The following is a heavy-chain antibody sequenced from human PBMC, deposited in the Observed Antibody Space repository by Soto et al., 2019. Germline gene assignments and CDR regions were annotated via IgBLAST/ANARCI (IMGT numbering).Heavy chain of an antibody. Sequence: GSLRLSCVASGLPFSSYAMSSVRQTPGTGLEWVSGISGSGGRTYYADSVQGRFTTSRDNSHNTLSLQMHILRVDDTAVYFCAKGEYYSLFDIWGQGTVVT. V-gene: IGHV3-23*01. CDR3: AKGEYYSLFDI. CDR1: GLPFSSYA. J-gene: IGHJ3*02. CDR2: ISGSGGRT. D-gene: IGHD3-16*01.